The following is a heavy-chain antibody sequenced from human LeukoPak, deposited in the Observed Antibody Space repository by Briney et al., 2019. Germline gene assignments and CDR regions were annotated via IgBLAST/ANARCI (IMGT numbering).Heavy chain of an antibody. CDR2: ISGGGIST. CDR1: GFTFSSYA. V-gene: IGHV3-23*01. CDR3: AKDDSGYYKGVDY. D-gene: IGHD3-3*01. J-gene: IGHJ4*02. Sequence: GGSLRLSCAASGFTFSSYAMNWVRQAPGKGPDWVSAISGGGISTYYADSVKGRFTISRDNSKNMLYLQMNSLRAEDTAVYYCAKDDSGYYKGVDYWGQGTQVTVSS.